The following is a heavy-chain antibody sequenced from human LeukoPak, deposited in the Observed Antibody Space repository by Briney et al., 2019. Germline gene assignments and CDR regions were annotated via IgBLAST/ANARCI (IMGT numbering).Heavy chain of an antibody. D-gene: IGHD5-12*01. V-gene: IGHV3-66*02. J-gene: IGHJ5*02. CDR3: VRTSNGYGLRFDP. CDR2: IYSCGRT. Sequence: PGGALRLSCAASGFTVSGNYMSWVRQAPGKGLEWVSVIYSCGRTYYADSVKGRFNISRDNSKNTLYLQMNSLRAEDTAVYYCVRTSNGYGLRFDPWGQGTLVTVSS. CDR1: GFTVSGNY.